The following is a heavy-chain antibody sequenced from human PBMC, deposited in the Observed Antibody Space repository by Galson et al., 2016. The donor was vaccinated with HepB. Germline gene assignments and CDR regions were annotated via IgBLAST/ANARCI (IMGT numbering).Heavy chain of an antibody. J-gene: IGHJ3*02. CDR3: AHSLGGGDWRGGYAFDI. D-gene: IGHD2-21*02. CDR1: GFSLSTSGVG. CDR2: IYWDDDK. V-gene: IGHV2-5*02. Sequence: PALVKPTQTLTLTCTFSGFSLSTSGVGVGWIRQPPGKALEWLALIYWDDDKRYSPSLKSRLTITKDTSKNQVVLTMTNMDPVDTATYYCAHSLGGGDWRGGYAFDIWGQGTMVTVSS.